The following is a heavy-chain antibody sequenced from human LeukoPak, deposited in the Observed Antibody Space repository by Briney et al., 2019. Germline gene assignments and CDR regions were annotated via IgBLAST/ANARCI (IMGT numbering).Heavy chain of an antibody. J-gene: IGHJ6*02. CDR1: GGSISSYY. CDR3: ARSLGEWLRFDSDYYYYGMDV. V-gene: IGHV4-59*01. Sequence: SETLSLTCTVSGGSISSYYWSWIRQPPGKGLEWIGYIYYSGSTNYNPSLKSRVTISVDTSKNQFSLKLSSVTAADTAVYYCARSLGEWLRFDSDYYYYGMDVWGQGTTVTVSS. CDR2: IYYSGST. D-gene: IGHD5-12*01.